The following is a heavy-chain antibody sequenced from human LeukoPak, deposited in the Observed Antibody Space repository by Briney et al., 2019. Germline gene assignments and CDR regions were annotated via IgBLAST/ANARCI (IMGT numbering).Heavy chain of an antibody. CDR2: IYYSGST. CDR1: GGSIGSGGYY. D-gene: IGHD5-18*01. J-gene: IGHJ6*02. V-gene: IGHV4-31*03. CDR3: ARGVYSYGYYYYGMDV. Sequence: SQTLSLTCTVSGGSIGSGGYYWSWIRQHPGKGLEWIGYIYYSGSTYYNPSLKSRVTISVDTSKNQFSLKLSSVTAADTAVYYCARGVYSYGYYYYGMDVWGQGTTVTVSS.